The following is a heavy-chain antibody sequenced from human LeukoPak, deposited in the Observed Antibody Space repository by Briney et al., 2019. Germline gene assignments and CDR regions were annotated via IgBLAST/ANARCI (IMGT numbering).Heavy chain of an antibody. CDR1: GFTFSGHW. V-gene: IGHV3-74*01. D-gene: IGHD7-27*01. CDR2: INGEGSAT. Sequence: PGGSLRLSCAASGFTFSGHWMYWLRQAPGKGLAWVSRINGEGSATNYAGSMKGRFTISRDNAKNILYLQMNSLREDDTAVYYCARDINWGQVDYWGQGTLVTVAS. CDR3: ARDINWGQVDY. J-gene: IGHJ4*02.